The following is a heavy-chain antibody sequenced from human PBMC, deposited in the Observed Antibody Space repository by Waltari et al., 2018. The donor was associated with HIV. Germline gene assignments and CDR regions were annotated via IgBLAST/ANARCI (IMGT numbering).Heavy chain of an antibody. V-gene: IGHV1-24*01. CDR3: ATGGGTTSIQLYDLDV. J-gene: IGHJ6*02. CDR2: FDPEDDET. Sequence: QVQLIQSGAEVTKPGASVKVSCKLFGYTLTEFSMHWVRQAPGKGLEWMGGFDPEDDETIYAQKFQGRVTMTEDTSTDSAYMELSSLTSEDTAVYYCATGGGTTSIQLYDLDVWGQGTTVTVSS. CDR1: GYTLTEFS. D-gene: IGHD1-26*01.